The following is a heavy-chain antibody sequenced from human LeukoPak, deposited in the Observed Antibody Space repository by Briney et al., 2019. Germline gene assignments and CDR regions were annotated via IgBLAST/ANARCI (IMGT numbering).Heavy chain of an antibody. D-gene: IGHD3-10*01. J-gene: IGHJ4*02. V-gene: IGHV3-11*05. CDR3: ARDLGTGTIDY. Sequence: GGSLRLSCASSGFTFSDYYMSWIRQAPGKGLEWVSHISGSSTYTNYADSVKGRFTISRDNAKNSLYLQMNSLRAEDTAVYYCARDLGTGTIDYWGQGTLVTVSS. CDR1: GFTFSDYY. CDR2: ISGSSTYT.